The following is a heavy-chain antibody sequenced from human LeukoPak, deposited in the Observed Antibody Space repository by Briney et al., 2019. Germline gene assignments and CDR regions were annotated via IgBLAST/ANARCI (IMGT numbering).Heavy chain of an antibody. CDR3: ASENERPDAFDI. CDR2: FYSGGST. CDR1: GFNVSSNY. Sequence: GGSLRLSCAASGFNVSSNYMSWVRQAPGKGLEWVSVFYSGGSTYYADSVKGRFTIARDNSKNTLYLQMSGLRAEDTAVCYCASENERPDAFDIWGQGTMVTVSS. J-gene: IGHJ3*02. V-gene: IGHV3-53*01.